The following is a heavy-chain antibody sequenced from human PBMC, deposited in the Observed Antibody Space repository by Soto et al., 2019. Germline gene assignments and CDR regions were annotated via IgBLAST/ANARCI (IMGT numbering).Heavy chain of an antibody. CDR1: GGSFGNNA. V-gene: IGHV1-69*06. Sequence: QAQLVQSGAEVRKSGSTVKVSCQASGGSFGNNAISWVRQAPGQGLEWMGGIVPIFGTTNYAQKFQGRVTITADKSTNVAYLELSNLRSEDTATYFCARFAESSGYMDIWGQGALVTVSS. J-gene: IGHJ4*02. CDR2: IVPIFGTT. D-gene: IGHD5-12*01. CDR3: ARFAESSGYMDI.